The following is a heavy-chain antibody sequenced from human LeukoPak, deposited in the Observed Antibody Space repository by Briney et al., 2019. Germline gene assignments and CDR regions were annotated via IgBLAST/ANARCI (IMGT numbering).Heavy chain of an antibody. CDR2: INPNSGGT. J-gene: IGHJ4*02. Sequence: ASLKVSCKASGYTFTGYYMHWVRQAPGQGLECMGWINPNSGGTNYAQKFQGRVTMTRDTSISTAYIGLSRLRSDDTAVYYCARGPPFYGDYEYYFDYWGQGTLVTVSS. D-gene: IGHD4-17*01. CDR1: GYTFTGYY. CDR3: ARGPPFYGDYEYYFDY. V-gene: IGHV1-2*02.